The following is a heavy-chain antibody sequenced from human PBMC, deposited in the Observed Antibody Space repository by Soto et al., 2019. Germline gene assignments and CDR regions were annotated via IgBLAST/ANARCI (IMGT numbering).Heavy chain of an antibody. V-gene: IGHV1-69*06. Sequence: SVKVSCKASGGTFSSYAISWVRQAPGQGLEWMGGIIPIFGTANYAQKFQGRVTITADKSTSTAYMELSSLRSEDTAVYYCARVSYYDSSGYWVWDAFDIWGQGTMVTVS. CDR1: GGTFSSYA. CDR2: IIPIFGTA. D-gene: IGHD3-22*01. J-gene: IGHJ3*02. CDR3: ARVSYYDSSGYWVWDAFDI.